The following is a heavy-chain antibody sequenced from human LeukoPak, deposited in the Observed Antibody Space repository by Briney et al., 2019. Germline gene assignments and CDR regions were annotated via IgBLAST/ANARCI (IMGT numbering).Heavy chain of an antibody. Sequence: NPSETLSLTCDVSGDSGASSGSYWSGWFRQPPGKGLEWIGYVHSSGSTKYNSSLGSRVTISMDTSRNQFSLKLSSVTAADTAVYYCARVNINNWHSCDYWGQGTLVTVSS. CDR2: VHSSGST. J-gene: IGHJ4*02. CDR3: ARVNINNWHSCDY. V-gene: IGHV4-61*01. CDR1: GDSGASSGSYW. D-gene: IGHD1-1*01.